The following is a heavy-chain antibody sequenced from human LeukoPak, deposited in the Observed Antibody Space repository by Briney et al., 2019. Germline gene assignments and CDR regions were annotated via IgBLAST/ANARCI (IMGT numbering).Heavy chain of an antibody. J-gene: IGHJ4*02. CDR1: GYSFTSYW. Sequence: GESLKISCKGSGYSFTSYWIGWVRQMPGKGLEWMGIIHPGDSDTRYSPSFQGQVTISADKSISTAYLQWSSLKASDTAMYYCARQHALGPNIGDYVDYWGQGTLVTLSS. D-gene: IGHD2/OR15-2a*01. CDR3: ARQHALGPNIGDYVDY. CDR2: IHPGDSDT. V-gene: IGHV5-51*01.